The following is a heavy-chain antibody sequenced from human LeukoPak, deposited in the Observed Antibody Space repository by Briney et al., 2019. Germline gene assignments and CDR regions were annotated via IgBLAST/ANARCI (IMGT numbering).Heavy chain of an antibody. CDR3: ARDSGDSSFDY. J-gene: IGHJ4*02. CDR1: GGSISSSNYY. D-gene: IGHD2-21*02. CDR2: IYYSGST. V-gene: IGHV4-61*01. Sequence: PSETLSLTCTVSGGSISSSNYYWSWIRQPPGKGLEWIGYIYYSGSTNYNPSLKSRVTISVDTSKNQFSLKLSSVTAADTAVYYCARDSGDSSFDYWGQGTLVTVSS.